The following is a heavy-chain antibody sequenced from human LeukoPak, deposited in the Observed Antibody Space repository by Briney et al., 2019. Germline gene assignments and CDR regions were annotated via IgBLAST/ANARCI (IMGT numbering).Heavy chain of an antibody. CDR2: INPNSGGT. J-gene: IGHJ4*02. CDR1: GYTFTGYY. CDR3: ARETYCSGGSCYSCDY. V-gene: IGHV1-2*02. Sequence: GASVKVSCKASGYTFTGYYMHWVRQAPGQGLEWMGWINPNSGGTNYAQKFQGRATMTRDTSISTAYMELSRLRSDDTAVYYCARETYCSGGSCYSCDYWGQGTLVTVSS. D-gene: IGHD2-15*01.